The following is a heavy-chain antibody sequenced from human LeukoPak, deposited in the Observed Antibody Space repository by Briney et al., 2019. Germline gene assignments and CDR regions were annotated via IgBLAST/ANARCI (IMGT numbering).Heavy chain of an antibody. V-gene: IGHV1-46*01. Sequence: ASVKVSCKASGYTFTSYYMHWVRQAPGQGLEWMGIINPSGGSTSYAQKFQGRVTMTRDTSISTAYMELSRLRSDDTAVYYCARDVLGGSCLGYWGQGTLVTVSS. CDR1: GYTFTSYY. CDR3: ARDVLGGSCLGY. J-gene: IGHJ4*02. D-gene: IGHD2-15*01. CDR2: INPSGGST.